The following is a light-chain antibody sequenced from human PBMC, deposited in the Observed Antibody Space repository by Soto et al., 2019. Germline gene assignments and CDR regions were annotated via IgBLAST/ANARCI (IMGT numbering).Light chain of an antibody. V-gene: IGKV1-27*01. J-gene: IGKJ5*01. CDR3: QQYSHLIT. Sequence: DVQMTQSPSSLSASVGDRVTITCRASQGISSFLAWYQQIPGKVPKLLIYSASTLQSGVPSRFSGSGSGTDFTFTISSLQPEDIATYYCQQYSHLITFGQGTRLEIK. CDR2: SAS. CDR1: QGISSF.